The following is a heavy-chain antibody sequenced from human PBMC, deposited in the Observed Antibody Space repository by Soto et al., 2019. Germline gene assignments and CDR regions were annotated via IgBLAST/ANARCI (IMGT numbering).Heavy chain of an antibody. V-gene: IGHV4-31*03. J-gene: IGHJ3*02. D-gene: IGHD3-9*01. CDR3: ARNNDILTGYYGGVGAFDI. CDR2: IYYSGST. CDR1: GGSINSGGYY. Sequence: QVQLQESGPGLVKPSQTLSLTCTVSGGSINSGGYYWSWIRQHPGKGLEWIGYIYYSGSTYYNTSLKSRVTISVDTSKNQFSLKLSSVTAADTAVYYCARNNDILTGYYGGVGAFDIWGQGTMVTVSS.